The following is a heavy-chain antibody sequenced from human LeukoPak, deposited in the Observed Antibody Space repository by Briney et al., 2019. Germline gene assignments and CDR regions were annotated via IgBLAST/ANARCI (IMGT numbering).Heavy chain of an antibody. CDR3: ADSTVPGTFDY. CDR2: ISSSSSTI. J-gene: IGHJ4*02. V-gene: IGHV3-48*04. Sequence: GGSLRLSCAASGFTFSSYSMSWVRQAPGKGLEWVSYISSSSSTIYYADSVKGRFTITRDNAKNSLYLQMNSLRAEDTAVYYCADSTVPGTFDYWGQGILVTVSS. D-gene: IGHD6-19*01. CDR1: GFTFSSYS.